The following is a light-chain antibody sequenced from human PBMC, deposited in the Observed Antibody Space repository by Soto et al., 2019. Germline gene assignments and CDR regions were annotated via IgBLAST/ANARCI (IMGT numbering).Light chain of an antibody. V-gene: IGKV1-5*01. CDR1: QSVSYW. CDR3: QHYNTYSKA. J-gene: IGKJ3*01. CDR2: DGS. Sequence: DIQMTQSPSTLSASVGARVTITCRASQSVSYWLAWYQQKPGKAPHLLIYDGSTLASGVPPRFGGGGFGTEFTLNISSLQPDDSAIYYCQHYNTYSKAFGPGTRVEIK.